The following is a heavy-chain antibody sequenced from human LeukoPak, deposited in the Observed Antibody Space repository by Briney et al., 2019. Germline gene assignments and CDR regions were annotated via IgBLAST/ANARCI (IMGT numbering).Heavy chain of an antibody. CDR2: IIPIFGTA. V-gene: IGHV1-69*05. Sequence: SVKVSCKASGGTFSSYAISWVRQAPGQGLEWMGGIIPIFGTANYAQKFQGRVTITTDESTSTAYMELSSLRSEDTAVYYCAGTTTVLNYYYYYTDVWGKGTTVTVSS. CDR1: GGTFSSYA. CDR3: AGTTTVLNYYYYYTDV. D-gene: IGHD4-17*01. J-gene: IGHJ6*03.